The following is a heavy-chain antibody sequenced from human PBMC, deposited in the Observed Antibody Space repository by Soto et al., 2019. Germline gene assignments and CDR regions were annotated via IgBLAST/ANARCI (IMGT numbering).Heavy chain of an antibody. D-gene: IGHD6-19*01. CDR2: IYYSGST. V-gene: IGHV4-59*01. Sequence: SETLSLTCTVSGGSISSYYWSWIRQPPGKGLEWIGYIYYSGSTNYNPSLKSRVTISVDTSKNQFSLKLSSVTAADTAVYYCARMARYSSGFDYWGQGTLLTVSS. J-gene: IGHJ4*02. CDR1: GGSISSYY. CDR3: ARMARYSSGFDY.